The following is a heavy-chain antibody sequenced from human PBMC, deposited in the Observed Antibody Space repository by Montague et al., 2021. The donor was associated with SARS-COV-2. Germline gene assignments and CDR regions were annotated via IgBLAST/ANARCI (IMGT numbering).Heavy chain of an antibody. Sequence: SETLSLTCAVYGGSFSGYYWSWIRQPPGKGLEWIGEINHSGSINYNPSLKSRVTISVDTSKNQFSLKLSSVTAADPAVYYCARVFPRWLQFDPYFDYWGQGTLVTVSS. J-gene: IGHJ4*02. CDR3: ARVFPRWLQFDPYFDY. V-gene: IGHV4-34*01. CDR1: GGSFSGYY. D-gene: IGHD5-24*01. CDR2: INHSGSI.